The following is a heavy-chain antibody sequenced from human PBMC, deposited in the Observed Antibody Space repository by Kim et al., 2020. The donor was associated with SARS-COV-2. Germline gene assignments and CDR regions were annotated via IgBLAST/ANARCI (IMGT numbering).Heavy chain of an antibody. Sequence: ASVKVSCKASGYTFTSYGISWVRQAPGQGLEWMGWISAYNGNTNYAQKLQGRVTMTTDTSTSTAYMELRSLRSDDTAVYYCARGGLRYFDWLLNFDYWGQGTLVTVSS. V-gene: IGHV1-18*01. CDR2: ISAYNGNT. J-gene: IGHJ4*02. D-gene: IGHD3-9*01. CDR3: ARGGLRYFDWLLNFDY. CDR1: GYTFTSYG.